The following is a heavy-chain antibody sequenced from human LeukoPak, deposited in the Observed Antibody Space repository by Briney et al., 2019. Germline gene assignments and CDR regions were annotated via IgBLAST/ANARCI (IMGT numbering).Heavy chain of an antibody. CDR1: GGSISSSNW. V-gene: IGHV4-4*02. J-gene: IGHJ3*02. CDR2: IYHSGST. CDR3: ARGPYSYDSSGAFDI. Sequence: SETLSLTCAVSGGSISSSNWWSWVRQPPGKGLEWMGEIYHSGSTNYNPSLKSRVTISVDKSKNQFSLKPSSVTAADTAVYFCARGPYSYDSSGAFDIWGQGTMVTVSS. D-gene: IGHD3-22*01.